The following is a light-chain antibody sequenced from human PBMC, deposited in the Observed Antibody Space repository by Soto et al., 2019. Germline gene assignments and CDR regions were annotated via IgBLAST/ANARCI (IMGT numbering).Light chain of an antibody. CDR1: QSVSSSY. J-gene: IGKJ1*01. Sequence: EIVLTKSPGTLSLSPGERATLSFRASQSVSSSYLAWYQQKPGQAPRLLIYGASSRATGIPDRFSGSGSGTDFTLTISRLDPEEFAVYYCQQSGTSPWTFGQGTKVEIK. V-gene: IGKV3-20*01. CDR2: GAS. CDR3: QQSGTSPWT.